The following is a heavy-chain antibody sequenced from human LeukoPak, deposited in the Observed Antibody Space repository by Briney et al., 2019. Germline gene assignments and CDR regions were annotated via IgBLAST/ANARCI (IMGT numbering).Heavy chain of an antibody. CDR1: GFTFTDYY. CDR2: ISSSGSTI. Sequence: GGSLRLSCAASGFTFTDYYMSWIRQAPGKGLEWLSYISSSGSTIYYADSVKGRFTISRDNAKNSLYLQMNSLRAEDTAVYYCAREGGDYVPYYFDYWGQGTLVTVSS. CDR3: AREGGDYVPYYFDY. V-gene: IGHV3-11*04. D-gene: IGHD4-17*01. J-gene: IGHJ4*02.